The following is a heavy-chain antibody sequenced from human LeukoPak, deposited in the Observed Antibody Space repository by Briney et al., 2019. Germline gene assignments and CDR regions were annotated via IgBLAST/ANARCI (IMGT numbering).Heavy chain of an antibody. D-gene: IGHD2-2*01. CDR3: ARDYRQLPTYYFDY. Sequence: GGSLRLSCAASGFTFSSYAMHWVRQAPGQRLEWMGWINAGNGNTKYSQKFQGRVTITRDTSASTAYMELSSLRSEDTAVYYCARDYRQLPTYYFDYWGQGTLVTVSS. V-gene: IGHV1-3*01. J-gene: IGHJ4*02. CDR2: INAGNGNT. CDR1: GFTFSSYA.